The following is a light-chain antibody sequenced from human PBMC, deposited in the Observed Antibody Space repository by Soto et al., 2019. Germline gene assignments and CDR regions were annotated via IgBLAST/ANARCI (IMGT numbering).Light chain of an antibody. CDR3: QQYNNWPWT. Sequence: EIVRTQSPTTLSVSPAERATLSCRASQSITLSLAWYQQKPGQAPSLLIHSASTRATGFPDRFSGSGSGTDFTLTISSLQSEDFAVYYCQQYNNWPWTFGQGTKVDIK. J-gene: IGKJ1*01. CDR1: QSITLS. CDR2: SAS. V-gene: IGKV3-15*01.